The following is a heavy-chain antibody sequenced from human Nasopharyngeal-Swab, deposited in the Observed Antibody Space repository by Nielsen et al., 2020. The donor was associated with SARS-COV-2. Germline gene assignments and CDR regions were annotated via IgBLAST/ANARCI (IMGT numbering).Heavy chain of an antibody. CDR1: GGSISSYY. D-gene: IGHD3-9*01. V-gene: IGHV4-59*01. Sequence: SETLSLTCTVSGGSISSYYWSWIRQPPGKGLEWIGYMYYSGSTKYNPSLKSRVTISVDRSKNQFSPRLSSVTAADTAVYYCARRYFDSLYGMDVWGQGTTVTVSS. CDR2: MYYSGST. J-gene: IGHJ6*02. CDR3: ARRYFDSLYGMDV.